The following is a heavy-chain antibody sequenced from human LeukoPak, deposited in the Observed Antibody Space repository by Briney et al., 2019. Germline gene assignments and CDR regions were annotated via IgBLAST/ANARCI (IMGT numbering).Heavy chain of an antibody. Sequence: SETLSLTCAVYGGSFSGYYWSWIRQPPGKGLEWIGEINHSGSTNYNPSLKSRVTISVDTSENQFSLKLSSVTAADTAVYYCARAHSTRYSSSWYDGDYWGQGTLVTVSS. CDR1: GGSFSGYY. CDR2: INHSGST. CDR3: ARAHSTRYSSSWYDGDY. V-gene: IGHV4-34*01. J-gene: IGHJ4*02. D-gene: IGHD6-13*01.